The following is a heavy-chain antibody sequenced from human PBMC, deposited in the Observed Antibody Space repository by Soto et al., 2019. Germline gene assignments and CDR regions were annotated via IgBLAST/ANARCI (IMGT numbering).Heavy chain of an antibody. Sequence: EVQLVESGGGLVKPGGSLRLSCAASGFTFSSYTMNWVRQAPGKGLEWVSSISSGSSYIYYADSMKGRFTISRDNAKNSLYLQMNSLRAEDTAVYYCAKDRWDYYDSSGYSLIDYWGQGTLVTVSS. CDR3: AKDRWDYYDSSGYSLIDY. V-gene: IGHV3-21*01. J-gene: IGHJ4*02. D-gene: IGHD3-22*01. CDR2: ISSGSSYI. CDR1: GFTFSSYT.